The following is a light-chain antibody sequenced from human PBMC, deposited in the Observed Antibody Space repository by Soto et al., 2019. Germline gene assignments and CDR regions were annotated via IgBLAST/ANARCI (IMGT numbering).Light chain of an antibody. CDR3: QSFDTRLNTVI. V-gene: IGLV1-40*01. Sequence: QSAVTQPPSVSGAPGQRVTISCTGSSSNIGADYDVHWYQQFPGRAPKLLIYGNKNRPSGVPDRFSGSKSGTSASLDITGLQAEDEADYYCQSFDTRLNTVIFGGGTKVTVL. J-gene: IGLJ2*01. CDR1: SSNIGADYD. CDR2: GNK.